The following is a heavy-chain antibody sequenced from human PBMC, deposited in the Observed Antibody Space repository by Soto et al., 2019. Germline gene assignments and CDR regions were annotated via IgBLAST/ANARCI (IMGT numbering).Heavy chain of an antibody. Sequence: PGGSLRLSCAASGFTFNNYGMHWVRQAPGKGLEWVVVISFDGRNTYYGDSVKGRFTISRDNSKKTLYLQMNSLRPEDTALYYCAKDEYYYSRSGYYIFDSWGQGTLVTVSS. CDR3: AKDEYYYSRSGYYIFDS. CDR1: GFTFNNYG. CDR2: ISFDGRNT. V-gene: IGHV3-30*18. D-gene: IGHD3-22*01. J-gene: IGHJ4*02.